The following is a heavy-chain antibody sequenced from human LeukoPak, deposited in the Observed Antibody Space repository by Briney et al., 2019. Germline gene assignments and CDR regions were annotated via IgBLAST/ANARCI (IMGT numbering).Heavy chain of an antibody. D-gene: IGHD3-22*01. CDR3: ARYYYDSSGYPYYYYYYMDV. J-gene: IGHJ6*03. Sequence: SETLSLTCTVSGGSISSSSYYWGWIRQPPGKGLEWFGSIYYSGSTYYNPSLKSRVTISVDTSKNQFSLKLSSVTAADTAVYYCARYYYDSSGYPYYYYYYMDVWGKGTTVTVSS. V-gene: IGHV4-39*07. CDR2: IYYSGST. CDR1: GGSISSSSYY.